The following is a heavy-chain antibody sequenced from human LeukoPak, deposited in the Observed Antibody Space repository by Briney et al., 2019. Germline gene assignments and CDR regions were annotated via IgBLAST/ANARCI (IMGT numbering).Heavy chain of an antibody. CDR1: GVSMSRGGNY. CDR2: IYYSGST. D-gene: IGHD5-12*01. Sequence: SETLSLTCTVSGVSMSRGGNYWNWIRHHPGKGLEWIGYIYYSGSTYYNPSLESRVTISVDRSKSEFSLKLTSVTAADTAVYYCARGAGDSGHGLFDYWGQGALVTVSS. V-gene: IGHV4-31*03. J-gene: IGHJ4*02. CDR3: ARGAGDSGHGLFDY.